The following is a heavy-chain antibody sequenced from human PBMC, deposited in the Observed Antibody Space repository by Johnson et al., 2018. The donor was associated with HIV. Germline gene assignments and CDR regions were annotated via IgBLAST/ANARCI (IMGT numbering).Heavy chain of an antibody. V-gene: IGHV3-30*18. CDR1: GFTFSSYA. J-gene: IGHJ3*02. CDR3: AKCRGLGARGAFDI. Sequence: QVQLVESGGGVVQPGRSLRLSCAASGFTFSSYAMHWVRQAPGKGLEWVAVISYDGSYQYYADSVKGRFTISRDDSKNTLYLQMSSLRAEDTAVYYCAKCRGLGARGAFDIWGQGTMVTVSS. CDR2: ISYDGSYQ. D-gene: IGHD5-12*01.